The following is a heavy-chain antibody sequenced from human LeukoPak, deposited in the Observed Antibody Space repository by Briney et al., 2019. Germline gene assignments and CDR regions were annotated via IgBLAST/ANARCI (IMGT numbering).Heavy chain of an antibody. CDR1: GYSFTTYW. V-gene: IGHV5-51*01. CDR2: IYPGDSDT. D-gene: IGHD2-2*01. Sequence: GASLKISCKGSGYSFTTYWIGWVRQMPGKGLEWMGIIYPGDSDTRYSPSFQGQVTISADKSISTAYLQWSSLKASDTAMYYCARYCSSTNCYPPVAFDIWGQGTMVTVSS. J-gene: IGHJ3*02. CDR3: ARYCSSTNCYPPVAFDI.